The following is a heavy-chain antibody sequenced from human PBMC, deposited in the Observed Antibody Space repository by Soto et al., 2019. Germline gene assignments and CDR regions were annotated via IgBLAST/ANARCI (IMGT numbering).Heavy chain of an antibody. D-gene: IGHD4-17*01. V-gene: IGHV4-59*01. CDR2: IYYSGST. CDR3: ARVPTTVVTHFYYYGMDV. CDR1: GGSISSYY. Sequence: SETLSLTCTVSGGSISSYYWSWIRQPPGKGLEWIGYIYYSGSTNYNPSLKSRVTISVDTSKNQFSLKLSSVTAADTAVYYCARVPTTVVTHFYYYGMDVWGQGTTVPVSS. J-gene: IGHJ6*02.